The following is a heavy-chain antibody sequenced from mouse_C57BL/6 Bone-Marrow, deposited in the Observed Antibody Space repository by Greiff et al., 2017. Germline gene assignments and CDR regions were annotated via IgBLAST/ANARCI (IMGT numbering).Heavy chain of an antibody. CDR1: GFSLTSYG. CDR2: IWSGGST. J-gene: IGHJ4*01. D-gene: IGHD2-4*01. V-gene: IGHV2-2*01. Sequence: VQLQQSGPGLVQPSQSLSIPCTVSGFSLTSYGVHWFRQSPGKGLEWLGVIWSGGSTDSNAAFISRLSISKDNSKSQVFFKMNSLQADDTAIYYCARNYDYDTGYYAMDYWGQGTSVTVSS. CDR3: ARNYDYDTGYYAMDY.